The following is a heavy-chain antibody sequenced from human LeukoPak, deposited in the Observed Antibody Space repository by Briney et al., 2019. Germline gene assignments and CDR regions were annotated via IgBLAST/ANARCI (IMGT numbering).Heavy chain of an antibody. CDR2: ISYDGSNK. J-gene: IGHJ4*02. CDR3: AREIEVVVAEHFDY. D-gene: IGHD2-15*01. Sequence: SGRSLRLSCAASGFTFSSYAMHWVRQAPGKGLEWVAVISYDGSNKYYADSVKGRFTISRDNSKNTLYLQMNSLRAEDTAVYYCAREIEVVVAEHFDYWGQGTLVTVSS. CDR1: GFTFSSYA. V-gene: IGHV3-30*04.